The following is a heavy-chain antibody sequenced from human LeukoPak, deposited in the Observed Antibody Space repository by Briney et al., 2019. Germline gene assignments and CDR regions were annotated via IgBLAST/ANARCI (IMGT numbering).Heavy chain of an antibody. CDR2: IYTSGSI. D-gene: IGHD2-8*01. CDR3: ARDRDCTNGICYYQFDY. J-gene: IGHJ4*02. CDR1: GGSISSYY. Sequence: SETLSLTCTVSGGSISSYYWNWIRQPAGKGLEWIGRIYTSGSINYNPSLKSRVTVSVDTSKNQFSLKLSSVTAADTAVYYCARDRDCTNGICYYQFDYWGQGTLVTVSS. V-gene: IGHV4-4*07.